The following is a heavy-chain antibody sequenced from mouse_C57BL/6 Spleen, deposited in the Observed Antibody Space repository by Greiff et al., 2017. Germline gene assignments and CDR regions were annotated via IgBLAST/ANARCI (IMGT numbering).Heavy chain of an antibody. CDR3: ASMVTHFGY. Sequence: EVMLVESGGDLVKPGGSLKLSCAASGFTFSSYGMSWVRQTPDKRLEWVATISSGGSYTYYPDSVKGRFTISRDNAKNTLYLQMSSLKSEDTAMYYWASMVTHFGYWGQGTTLTVSS. CDR1: GFTFSSYG. V-gene: IGHV5-6*01. J-gene: IGHJ2*01. D-gene: IGHD2-2*01. CDR2: ISSGGSYT.